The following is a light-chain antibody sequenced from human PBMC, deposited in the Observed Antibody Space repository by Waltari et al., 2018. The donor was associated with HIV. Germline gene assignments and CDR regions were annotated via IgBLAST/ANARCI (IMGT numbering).Light chain of an antibody. CDR3: QQYNNWPPWT. V-gene: IGKV3-15*01. Sequence: EIVMTQSPVTLSVSPGDRATLSCRASQSVSSNLAWYQQKPGQAPRLLIYGASTRATGIPARFSGSGSGTEFTLTISSLQAEDFAVYYCQQYNNWPPWTFGQGTKVEIK. CDR2: GAS. CDR1: QSVSSN. J-gene: IGKJ1*01.